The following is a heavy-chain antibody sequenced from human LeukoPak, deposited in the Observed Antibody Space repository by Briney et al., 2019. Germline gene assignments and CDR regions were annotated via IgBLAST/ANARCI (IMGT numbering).Heavy chain of an antibody. Sequence: PSETLSLTCTLSGGSLSSSSYYWGWPRPPPGRGLEWLGCIYYSGSTYYNPSLKSRVTISVDTSKNLFSLKLSSVTAADTAVYYSARYCSITSFYAGPYDAFDIWGQGTMVTVSS. CDR3: ARYCSITSFYAGPYDAFDI. CDR1: GGSLSSSSYY. J-gene: IGHJ3*02. D-gene: IGHD2-2*01. CDR2: IYYSGST. V-gene: IGHV4-39*01.